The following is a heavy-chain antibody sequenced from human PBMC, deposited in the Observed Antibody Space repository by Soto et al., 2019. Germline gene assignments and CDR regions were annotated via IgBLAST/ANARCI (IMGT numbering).Heavy chain of an antibody. CDR3: VRFGGAAAGPGDY. Sequence: PGGSLRLSCVAPEFTLSSYEMNWVRQAPGKGLEWVSYISSSGTTIYYTDSVKGRFTISRDNAKKSLYLQMNSLRAEDTAVYYCVRFGGAAAGPGDYWGQGTLVTVSS. V-gene: IGHV3-48*03. CDR2: ISSSGTTI. CDR1: EFTLSSYE. D-gene: IGHD6-13*01. J-gene: IGHJ4*02.